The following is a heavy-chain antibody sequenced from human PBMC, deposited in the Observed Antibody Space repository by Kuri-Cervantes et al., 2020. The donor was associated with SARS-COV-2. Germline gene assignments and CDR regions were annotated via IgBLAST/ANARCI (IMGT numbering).Heavy chain of an antibody. D-gene: IGHD6-13*01. V-gene: IGHV3-11*04. J-gene: IGHJ4*02. CDR1: GFTFSDYY. CDR2: ISSSGSTI. Sequence: GESLKISCAASGFTFSDYYMSWIRQAPGKGLEWVSYISSSGSTIYYADSVKGRFTISRDNAKNSLYLQLNSLRAEDTAVYYCANDWGHIAAAGPFDYWGQGTLVTVSS. CDR3: ANDWGHIAAAGPFDY.